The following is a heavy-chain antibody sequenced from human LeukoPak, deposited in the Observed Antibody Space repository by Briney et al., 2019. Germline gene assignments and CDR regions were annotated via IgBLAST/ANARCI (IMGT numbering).Heavy chain of an antibody. Sequence: GGSLRLSCAASGFTFSNYAMHWVRQAPGKGLVWVSRINSDGRSTSYADSLKARFIISRDNAKNTLYLQMNSLRAEDTAVYYCVRDVWGDRDSYFDYWGQGSLVTVSS. CDR1: GFTFSNYA. J-gene: IGHJ4*02. V-gene: IGHV3-74*01. CDR2: INSDGRST. D-gene: IGHD2-21*01. CDR3: VRDVWGDRDSYFDY.